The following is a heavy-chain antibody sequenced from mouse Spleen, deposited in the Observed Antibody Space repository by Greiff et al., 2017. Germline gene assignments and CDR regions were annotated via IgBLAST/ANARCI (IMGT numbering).Heavy chain of an antibody. V-gene: IGHV1S135*01. CDR3: ARAYYGNLAWFAY. Sequence: VQLQQSGPELVKPGASVKVSCKASGYAFTSYNMYWVKQSHGKSLEWIGYIDPYNGGTSYNQKFKGKATLTVDKSSSTAYMHLNSLTSEDSAVYYCARAYYGNLAWFAYWGQGTLVTVSA. CDR2: IDPYNGGT. J-gene: IGHJ3*01. D-gene: IGHD2-10*01. CDR1: GYAFTSYN.